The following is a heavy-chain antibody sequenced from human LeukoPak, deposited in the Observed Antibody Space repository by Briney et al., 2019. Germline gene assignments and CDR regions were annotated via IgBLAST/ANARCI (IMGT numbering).Heavy chain of an antibody. CDR1: GGTFSSYA. D-gene: IGHD4-17*01. V-gene: IGHV1-69*06. Sequence: SVKVSCKASGGTFSSYAISWVRQAPGQGLEWMGGIIPIFGTANYAQKFQGRVTITADKSTSTAYMELSSLRSEDTAVYYCARGLPTVPNFDYWGQGTLVTVSS. CDR2: IIPIFGTA. J-gene: IGHJ4*02. CDR3: ARGLPTVPNFDY.